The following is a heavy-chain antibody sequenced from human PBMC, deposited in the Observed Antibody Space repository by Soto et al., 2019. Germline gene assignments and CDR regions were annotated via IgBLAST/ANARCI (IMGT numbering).Heavy chain of an antibody. CDR3: TIVRVADSALDH. CDR1: GFIFSNNG. V-gene: IGHV3-30*03. Sequence: QVQLVESGGGVVQPGRSLRLSCGGSGFIFSNNGMHWFRQTPGKGLEWVAFMSYDGSDTFYADSVKGRFTISRDNSKNTLFLHMSNPRAEDTAMYYCTIVRVADSALDHWGQGTLVTVSS. D-gene: IGHD3-10*01. CDR2: MSYDGSDT. J-gene: IGHJ4*02.